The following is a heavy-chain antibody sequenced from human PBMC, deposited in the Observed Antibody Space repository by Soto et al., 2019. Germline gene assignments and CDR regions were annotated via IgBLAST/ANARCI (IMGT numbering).Heavy chain of an antibody. V-gene: IGHV1-8*01. Sequence: QVQLVQSGAEVQKPGASVKVSCKTSGYTFTTYDINWVRQTPGQGLEWMGWINPNADKTGIAQRFQGRVTMTKDTSINTVFMELNNLRSEDTAVYYCARQRRGTWYYFDHWGQGTLVTVSS. D-gene: IGHD3-16*01. J-gene: IGHJ4*02. CDR1: GYTFTTYD. CDR3: ARQRRGTWYYFDH. CDR2: INPNADKT.